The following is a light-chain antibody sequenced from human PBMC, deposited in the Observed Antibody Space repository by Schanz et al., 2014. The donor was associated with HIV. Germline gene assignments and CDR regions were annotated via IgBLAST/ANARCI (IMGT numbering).Light chain of an antibody. Sequence: EIVLTQSPGTLSLSPGDTATLSCRASQSVSNRYLAWYQQKPGQAPRLLIYGASNRATGIPARFSGGESGTDFTLTISRVEPEDYAVYFCQQYGSPPWTFGQGTKVEVK. CDR1: QSVSNRY. CDR2: GAS. CDR3: QQYGSPPWT. J-gene: IGKJ1*01. V-gene: IGKV3-20*01.